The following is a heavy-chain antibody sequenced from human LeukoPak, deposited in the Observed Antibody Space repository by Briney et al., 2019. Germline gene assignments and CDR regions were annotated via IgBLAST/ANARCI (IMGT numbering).Heavy chain of an antibody. V-gene: IGHV3-23*01. CDR1: GFTFSSYA. D-gene: IGHD2-21*02. CDR2: ISGSGGST. Sequence: GGSLRLSCAASGFTFSSYAMSWVRQAPGKGLEWVSAISGSGGSTFYADSVKGRFTISRDNSKNTLYLQMNSLRAEDTAVYYCAKSPQLAYCGGDCPPEYYFDYWGQGTLVTVSS. J-gene: IGHJ4*02. CDR3: AKSPQLAYCGGDCPPEYYFDY.